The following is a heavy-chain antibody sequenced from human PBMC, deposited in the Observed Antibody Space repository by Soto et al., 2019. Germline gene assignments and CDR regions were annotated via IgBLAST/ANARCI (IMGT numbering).Heavy chain of an antibody. V-gene: IGHV1-69*01. Sequence: QVQLVQSGAEVKKPGSSVKVSCKASGGTFSSYAISWVRQAPGQGLEWMRGIIPIFGTANYAQKFQGRVTITADESTSTAYMELSSLRSEDTAVYYCARERITMIVVVTRGAFDIWGQGTMVTVSS. CDR3: ARERITMIVVVTRGAFDI. D-gene: IGHD3-22*01. CDR1: GGTFSSYA. CDR2: IIPIFGTA. J-gene: IGHJ3*02.